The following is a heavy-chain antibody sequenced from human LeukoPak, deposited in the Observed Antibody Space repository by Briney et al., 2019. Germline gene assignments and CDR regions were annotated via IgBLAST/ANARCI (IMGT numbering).Heavy chain of an antibody. Sequence: ASVKVSCKASGYTFTSYYMHWVRQAPGQGLEWMGIINPSGGSTSYAQKFQGGVTMTRDTSTSTVYMELSSLRSEDTAVYYCAREGPIGAFDIWGQGTMVTVSS. CDR2: INPSGGST. CDR1: GYTFTSYY. J-gene: IGHJ3*02. V-gene: IGHV1-46*01. CDR3: AREGPIGAFDI. D-gene: IGHD3-10*01.